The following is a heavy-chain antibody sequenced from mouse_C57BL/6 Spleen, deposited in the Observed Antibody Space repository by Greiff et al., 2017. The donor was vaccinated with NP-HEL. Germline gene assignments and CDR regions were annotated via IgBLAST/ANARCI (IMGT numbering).Heavy chain of an antibody. CDR1: GFSFTSYG. J-gene: IGHJ2*01. D-gene: IGHD3-3*01. Sequence: VHLVESGPGLVQPSQTLSISCTVSGFSFTSYGVHWVRQSPGQGLEWLGVIWSGGSTDYNVAFLSRLSISKNTSKSQVFFKMNSLQADDTAIYCCARKGWESFDYWGQGTTLTVSS. CDR3: ARKGWESFDY. CDR2: IWSGGST. V-gene: IGHV2-2*01.